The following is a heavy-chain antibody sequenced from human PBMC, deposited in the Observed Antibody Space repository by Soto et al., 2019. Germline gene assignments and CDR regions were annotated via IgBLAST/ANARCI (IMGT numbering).Heavy chain of an antibody. Sequence: ASVKVSCKASGYTFTGYYMHWVRQAPGQGLEWMGWINPNSGGTNYAQKFQGRVTMTRDTSISTAYMELSRLRSDDTAVYYCARDQWDYDFWSGYLGYYYFDYWGQGTLVTVSS. V-gene: IGHV1-2*02. CDR2: INPNSGGT. CDR1: GYTFTGYY. CDR3: ARDQWDYDFWSGYLGYYYFDY. J-gene: IGHJ4*02. D-gene: IGHD3-3*01.